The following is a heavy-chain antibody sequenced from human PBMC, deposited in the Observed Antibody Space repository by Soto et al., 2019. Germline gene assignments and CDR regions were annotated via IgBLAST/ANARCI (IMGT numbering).Heavy chain of an antibody. CDR2: ISSSSSYI. CDR1: GFTFSSYS. Sequence: PGGSLTLSCATSGFTFSSYSMNWDRQAPGKGLEWVSSISSSSSYIYYADSVKGRFNISRENAKNSLYLQMNSLRAEVTAVYYCARDLQLESLWGQGTLVTVSS. D-gene: IGHD1-1*01. J-gene: IGHJ4*02. CDR3: ARDLQLESL. V-gene: IGHV3-21*01.